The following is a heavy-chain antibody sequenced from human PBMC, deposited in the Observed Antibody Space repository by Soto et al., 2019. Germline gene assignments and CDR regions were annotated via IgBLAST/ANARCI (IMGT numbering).Heavy chain of an antibody. CDR3: ARAAFDQYFDF. CDR1: GFTFSNYY. CDR2: ISPDGDMT. V-gene: IGHV1-46*01. D-gene: IGHD3-9*01. Sequence: GASVKVSCKASGFTFSNYYMHWVRQAPEQGPQWMGIISPDGDMTTYAQRFQGRVTMTRDTSTSTVYMELSSLTSEDTAVYYCARAAFDQYFDFWGRGTQVTVS. J-gene: IGHJ4*02.